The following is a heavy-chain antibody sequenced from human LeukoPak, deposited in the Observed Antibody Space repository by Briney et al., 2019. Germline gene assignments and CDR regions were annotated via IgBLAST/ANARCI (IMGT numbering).Heavy chain of an antibody. CDR3: VRGDYGDYTLFDY. V-gene: IGHV3-53*01. D-gene: IGHD4-17*01. Sequence: PGGSPRLSCAASGFTVSSNYMSWVRQAPGKGLEWVSVIYSGGSTYYAYSVKGRFTISRNNSKNTLYLQMNSLRAEDTAVYYCVRGDYGDYTLFDYWGQGTLVTVSS. J-gene: IGHJ4*02. CDR1: GFTVSSNY. CDR2: IYSGGST.